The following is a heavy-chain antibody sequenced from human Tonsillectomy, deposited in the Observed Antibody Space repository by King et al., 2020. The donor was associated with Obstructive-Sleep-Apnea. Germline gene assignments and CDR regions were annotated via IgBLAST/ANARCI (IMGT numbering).Heavy chain of an antibody. D-gene: IGHD3-3*01. CDR2: ITGSGGTA. J-gene: IGHJ3*02. V-gene: IGHV3-23*04. CDR1: GFTFSNYA. CDR3: AKDHYDFWSGYSSSAFNI. Sequence: EVQLVESGGGLVQPGGSLRLSCAASGFTFSNYAMNWVRQAPGKRLEWVSIITGSGGTAYYADSVKGRFTISRDNSKNTLYLEMNNLRAEDTAIYYCAKDHYDFWSGYSSSAFNIWGQGTMVSVSS.